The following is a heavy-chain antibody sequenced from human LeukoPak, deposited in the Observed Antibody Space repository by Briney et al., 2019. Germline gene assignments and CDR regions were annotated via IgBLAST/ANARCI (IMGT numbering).Heavy chain of an antibody. D-gene: IGHD3-9*01. V-gene: IGHV4-59*01. CDR1: GGSISSYY. CDR2: IYYSGST. Sequence: PSETLSLTCTVSGGSISSYYWSWIRQPPGKGLEWIGYIYYSGSTNYNPSLKSRVTISVDTSKNQFSLKLSSVTAADTAVYYCAREGARYSFDYWGQGTLVTVPS. CDR3: AREGARYSFDY. J-gene: IGHJ4*02.